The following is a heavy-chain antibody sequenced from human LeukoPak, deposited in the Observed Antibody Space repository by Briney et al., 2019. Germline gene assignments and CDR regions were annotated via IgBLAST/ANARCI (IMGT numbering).Heavy chain of an antibody. CDR3: ARSPVIRYFDGYGMDV. V-gene: IGHV3-48*03. D-gene: IGHD3-9*01. Sequence: GGSLRLSCAASGFTISSYEMNWVRQAPGKGPEWVSQISNSGSIDYADSVKGRFTISRDDAKNTLYLQMESLRAEDTAVYYCARSPVIRYFDGYGMDVWGQGTTVTVSS. J-gene: IGHJ6*02. CDR2: ISNSGSI. CDR1: GFTISSYE.